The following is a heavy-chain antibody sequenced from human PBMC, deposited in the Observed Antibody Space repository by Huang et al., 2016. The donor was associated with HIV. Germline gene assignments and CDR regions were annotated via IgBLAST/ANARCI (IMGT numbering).Heavy chain of an antibody. Sequence: QVQLQQWGAGLLKPSETLSLTCAVYGGSFSGYYWSWIRQPPGKGLEWIGEINHSGSTNYNPSRKSRVTISVDTSKNQVSLKLSSVTAADTAVYYCARPLGANDAFDIWGQGTMVTVSS. CDR2: INHSGST. CDR3: ARPLGANDAFDI. CDR1: GGSFSGYY. V-gene: IGHV4-34*01. D-gene: IGHD1-26*01. J-gene: IGHJ3*02.